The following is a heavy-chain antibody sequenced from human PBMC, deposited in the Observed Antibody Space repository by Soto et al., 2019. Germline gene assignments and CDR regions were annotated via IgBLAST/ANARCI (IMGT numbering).Heavy chain of an antibody. Sequence: QVLLVQSGAQVKNPVSSVKVSCKASGGTFISYVYNWVRQAPGQGLEWMGGIIPMFNITNFAQKFQSRITITADDSTTTAYMELSSLRSEDTAAYYCARWPTVSRPTYGMDVWGQGTTVTVSS. CDR3: ARWPTVSRPTYGMDV. J-gene: IGHJ6*02. CDR1: GGTFISYV. CDR2: IIPMFNIT. V-gene: IGHV1-69*01. D-gene: IGHD4-4*01.